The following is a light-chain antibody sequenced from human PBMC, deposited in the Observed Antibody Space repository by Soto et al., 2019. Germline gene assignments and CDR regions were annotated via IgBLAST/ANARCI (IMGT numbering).Light chain of an antibody. Sequence: DIVLTQFPGTLSLSPGERATLSCRASQSLTRNYLAWYQQKVGQAPRLLIYGASSRATGIPDRFSGSGSGTDFTLTISRLEPEDFAVYYCQQYGSSVTFGQGTRLEI. CDR1: QSLTRNY. J-gene: IGKJ5*01. CDR2: GAS. CDR3: QQYGSSVT. V-gene: IGKV3-20*01.